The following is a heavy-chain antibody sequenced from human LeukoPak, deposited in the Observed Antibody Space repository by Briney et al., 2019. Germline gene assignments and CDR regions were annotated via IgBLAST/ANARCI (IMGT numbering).Heavy chain of an antibody. V-gene: IGHV3-66*01. Sequence: GGSLRLSCAASGFTVSSNYMSWVRQAPGKGLEWVSVIYSGGSTYYADSVKGRFTISRDNSKNTLYLQMNSLRAEDTAVYYCAREAPYYYDSSGYPETYYFDYWGQGTLVTVSS. CDR1: GFTVSSNY. J-gene: IGHJ4*02. CDR2: IYSGGST. D-gene: IGHD3-22*01. CDR3: AREAPYYYDSSGYPETYYFDY.